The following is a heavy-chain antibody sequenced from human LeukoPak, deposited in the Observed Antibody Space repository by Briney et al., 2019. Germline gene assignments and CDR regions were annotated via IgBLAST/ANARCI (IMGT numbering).Heavy chain of an antibody. J-gene: IGHJ1*01. CDR2: SNPEDGES. CDR1: GYTLTGKS. CDR3: ARPTYDSSDYEYFQH. Sequence: ASVKVSCKVSGYTLTGKSMHWVRQAPGKGLEWMGGSNPEDGESIQPQKFQGRVTMTRDTSISTAYMELSRLRSDDTAVYYCARPTYDSSDYEYFQHWGQGTLVTVSS. D-gene: IGHD3-22*01. V-gene: IGHV1-24*01.